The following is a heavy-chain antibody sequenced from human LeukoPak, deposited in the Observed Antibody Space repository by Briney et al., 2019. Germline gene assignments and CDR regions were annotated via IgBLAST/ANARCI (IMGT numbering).Heavy chain of an antibody. D-gene: IGHD2-2*01. CDR1: GGSFSGYY. CDR2: INHSGST. Sequence: SETLSLTSAVYGGSFSGYYWSWIRQPPGKGLDWIGKINHSGSTNYNPSLKTRVTISVDTSKNQCSLKLSSVTAADTAVYYCAREGGKKRFCSSTSCYGLGAFDIWGQGTMVTVSS. CDR3: AREGGKKRFCSSTSCYGLGAFDI. J-gene: IGHJ3*02. V-gene: IGHV4-34*01.